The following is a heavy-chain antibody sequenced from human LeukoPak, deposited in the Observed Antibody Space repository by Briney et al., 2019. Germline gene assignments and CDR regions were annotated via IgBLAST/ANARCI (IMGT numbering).Heavy chain of an antibody. CDR3: ASHYYGSGSYYTGAFDY. V-gene: IGHV4-38-2*02. Sequence: SETLSLTCTVSGYSISSGYYWGWIRQPPGKGLEWIGRIYHSGSTYYNPSLKSRVTISVDTSKNQFSLKLSYVTAADTAVYYCASHYYGSGSYYTGAFDYWGQGALVTVSS. CDR2: IYHSGST. CDR1: GYSISSGYY. J-gene: IGHJ4*02. D-gene: IGHD3-10*01.